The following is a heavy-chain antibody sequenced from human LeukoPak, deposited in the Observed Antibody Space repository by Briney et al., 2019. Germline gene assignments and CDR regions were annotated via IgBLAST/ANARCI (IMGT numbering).Heavy chain of an antibody. CDR3: ARDRSSSGRYYYYGMDV. CDR2: ISSSSSYI. D-gene: IGHD6-19*01. Sequence: SGGSLRLSCAASGFTVSSNYMNWVRQAPGKGLEWVSSISSSSSYIYYADSVKGRFTISRDNAKNSLYLQMNSLRAEDTAVYYCARDRSSSGRYYYYGMDVWGQGTTVTVSS. J-gene: IGHJ6*02. CDR1: GFTVSSNY. V-gene: IGHV3-21*01.